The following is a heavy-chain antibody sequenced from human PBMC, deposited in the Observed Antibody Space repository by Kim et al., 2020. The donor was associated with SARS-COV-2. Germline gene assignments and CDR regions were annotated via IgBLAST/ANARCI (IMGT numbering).Heavy chain of an antibody. J-gene: IGHJ4*02. CDR3: ARVGSGSFFSGLATKGYGISGLDY. CDR2: ISSSSSYI. CDR1: GFTFSSYS. D-gene: IGHD3-10*01. V-gene: IGHV3-21*01. Sequence: GGSLRLSCAASGFTFSSYSMNWVRQAPGKGLEWVSSISSSSSYIYYADSVKGRFTISRDNAKNSLYLQMNSLRAEDTAVYYCARVGSGSFFSGLATKGYGISGLDYWGQGTLVTVSS.